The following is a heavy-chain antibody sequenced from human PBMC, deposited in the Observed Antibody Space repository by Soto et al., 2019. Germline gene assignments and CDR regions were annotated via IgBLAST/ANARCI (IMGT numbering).Heavy chain of an antibody. CDR2: ISYDGSNK. J-gene: IGHJ4*02. CDR3: ARNWNYLAPFDY. V-gene: IGHV3-30-3*01. Sequence: GGSLRLSCAASGFTFSSYAMHWVRQAPGKGLEWVAVISYDGSNKYYADSVKGRFTISRDNSKNTLYLQMNSLRAEDTAVYYCARNWNYLAPFDYWGQGTLVTVSS. CDR1: GFTFSSYA. D-gene: IGHD1-7*01.